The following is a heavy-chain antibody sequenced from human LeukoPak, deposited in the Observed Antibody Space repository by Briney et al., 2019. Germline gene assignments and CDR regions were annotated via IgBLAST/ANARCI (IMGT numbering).Heavy chain of an antibody. D-gene: IGHD6-13*01. CDR1: GDSVSSNSAA. Sequence: SQGLSLTCAISGDSVSSNSAAWDWIRQSPSRGLEWLGRTYYRSKWYNDYAVSVKSRITINPDTSKNQFSLQLNSVTPEDTAVYYCARGSSSKHYYYYGMDVWGQGTTVTVSS. CDR2: TYYRSKWYN. V-gene: IGHV6-1*01. CDR3: ARGSSSKHYYYYGMDV. J-gene: IGHJ6*02.